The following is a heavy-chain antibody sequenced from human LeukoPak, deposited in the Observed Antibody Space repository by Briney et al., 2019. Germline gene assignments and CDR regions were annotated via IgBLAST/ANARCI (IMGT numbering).Heavy chain of an antibody. D-gene: IGHD3-10*01. CDR2: ISAYNGNT. CDR1: GYTFTSYG. J-gene: IGHJ4*02. Sequence: ASVKVSCKASGYTFTSYGIGWVRQAPGQGLEWMGWISAYNGNTNYAQKLQGRVTMTTDTSTSTAYMELRSLRSDDTAVYYCASDITMVRGEASWGQGTLVTVSS. V-gene: IGHV1-18*01. CDR3: ASDITMVRGEAS.